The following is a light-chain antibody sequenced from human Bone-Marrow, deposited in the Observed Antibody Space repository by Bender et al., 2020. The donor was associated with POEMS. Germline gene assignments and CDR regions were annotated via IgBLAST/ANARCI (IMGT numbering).Light chain of an antibody. CDR1: GSNIGGYP. J-gene: IGLJ3*02. CDR3: WSYTGTQISVM. CDR2: TNN. Sequence: QSVLTQPPSVSGTPGQRVTISCSGSGSNIGGYPVNWYQQLPGTAPRLLIYTNNQRPSGVSNRFSGSKSDNPASLTITGLRAEDEADYYCWSYTGTQISVMFGGGTKLTVL. V-gene: IGLV1-44*01.